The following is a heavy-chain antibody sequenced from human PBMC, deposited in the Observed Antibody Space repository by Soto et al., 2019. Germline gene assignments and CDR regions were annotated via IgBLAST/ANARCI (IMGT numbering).Heavy chain of an antibody. D-gene: IGHD3-10*01. J-gene: IGHJ6*02. CDR3: ARGDRGGSGSPASYYYSGLDV. Sequence: DVQLLESGGHLVQPGGSLRLSCAASGFTFSSYAMSWVRQAPGKGLEWVSCVSAGGDMTYYSDSVKGRFTISRDNSNTALFLQMNSLRIEDTALYYCARGDRGGSGSPASYYYSGLDVWGQGTTVTVS. CDR2: VSAGGDMT. CDR1: GFTFSSYA. V-gene: IGHV3-23*01.